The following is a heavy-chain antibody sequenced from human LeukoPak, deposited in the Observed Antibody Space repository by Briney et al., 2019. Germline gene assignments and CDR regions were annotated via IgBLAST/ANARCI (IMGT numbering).Heavy chain of an antibody. CDR3: ARRRGDTVAGPDY. D-gene: IGHD6-19*01. J-gene: IGHJ4*02. Sequence: GESLKISCQGSGYSFTNYWIVWVRQMPGQGLEYMGIIHPGDSNTKYSSSFEGQVIISVDKSISTAYLQRSSLKASDSAIYYCARRRGDTVAGPDYWGQGTLVTVSS. CDR2: IHPGDSNT. V-gene: IGHV5-51*01. CDR1: GYSFTNYW.